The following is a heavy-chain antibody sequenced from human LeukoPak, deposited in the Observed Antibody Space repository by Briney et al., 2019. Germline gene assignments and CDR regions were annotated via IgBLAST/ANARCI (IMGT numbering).Heavy chain of an antibody. CDR2: IVVGSGNT. Sequence: SVKVSCKASGFTFTSSAVQWVRQARGQRLEWIGWIVVGSGNTNYAQKLQERVTITRDMSTSTAYMELSSLRSEDTAVYYCAADSNGSGSYLYYYYYGMDVWGQGTTVTVSS. CDR3: AADSNGSGSYLYYYYYGMDV. J-gene: IGHJ6*02. CDR1: GFTFTSSA. V-gene: IGHV1-58*01. D-gene: IGHD3-10*01.